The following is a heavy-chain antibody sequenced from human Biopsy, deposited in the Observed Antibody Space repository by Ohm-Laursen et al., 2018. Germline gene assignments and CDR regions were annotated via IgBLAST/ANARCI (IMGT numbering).Heavy chain of an antibody. V-gene: IGHV4-4*07. D-gene: IGHD3-22*01. CDR2: ILFSGDT. CDR3: ARIIVRSSGSSNYFDY. J-gene: IGHJ4*02. Sequence: SRTLSLTCTVTDKSINKYYWSWLRQPAGKGLEYIGRILFSGDTNPDYNPSLKSRVTMSVDTSKNQFSLRLSSVTAVDTAIYYCARIIVRSSGSSNYFDYWGQGTLVTVSA. CDR1: DKSINKYY.